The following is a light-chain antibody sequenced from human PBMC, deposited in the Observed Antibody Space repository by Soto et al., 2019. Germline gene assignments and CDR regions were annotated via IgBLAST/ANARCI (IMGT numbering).Light chain of an antibody. CDR2: DAS. V-gene: IGKV1-16*01. CDR3: QQYKNYPIT. Sequence: DVQMTQSPSSLSASIGDRVTITCRASQDISNYLAWFQRKPGGAPKSLIFDASSLQSGVPSRFSGSGSGTDFTLTITSLQPEDSATYYCQQYKNYPITFGGGTKVEIK. J-gene: IGKJ4*01. CDR1: QDISNY.